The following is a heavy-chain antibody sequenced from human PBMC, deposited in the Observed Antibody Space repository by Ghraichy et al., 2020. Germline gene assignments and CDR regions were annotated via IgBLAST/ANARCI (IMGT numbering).Heavy chain of an antibody. D-gene: IGHD6-13*01. V-gene: IGHV3-7*01. CDR3: ADYLYIAGHSYFDN. J-gene: IGHJ4*02. Sequence: GGSLRLSCAASGFTFSNYWMSWVRQAPGKGLEWVANIRQDGNEKYYVDSAKGRFTISRDNAKNSLYLQMNSLRAEDTAVYYCADYLYIAGHSYFDNWGQGILVTVSS. CDR2: IRQDGNEK. CDR1: GFTFSNYW.